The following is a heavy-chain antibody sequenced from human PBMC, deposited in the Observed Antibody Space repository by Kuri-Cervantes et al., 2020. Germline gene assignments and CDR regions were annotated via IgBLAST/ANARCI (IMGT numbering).Heavy chain of an antibody. D-gene: IGHD3-22*01. CDR1: GGSFSGYY. CDR3: ARRTDYYDSSDNPNYYLDY. Sequence: SETLSLTCAVYGGSFSGYYWSWIRQPPGKGLEWIGEINHSGSTNYNPSLKSRVTISVDTSKNQFSLKLSSVTAADTAVYYCARRTDYYDSSDNPNYYLDYWGQGSLVTVSS. J-gene: IGHJ4*02. V-gene: IGHV4-34*01. CDR2: INHSGST.